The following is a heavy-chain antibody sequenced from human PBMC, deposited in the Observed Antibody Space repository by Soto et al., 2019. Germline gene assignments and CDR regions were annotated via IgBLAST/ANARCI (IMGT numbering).Heavy chain of an antibody. D-gene: IGHD6-6*01. V-gene: IGHV3-30-3*01. J-gene: IGHJ6*02. CDR2: ISYDGSNK. CDR1: GFTFSSYA. CDR3: ARDIAARTYYYYGMDV. Sequence: PVGSLRLSCAASGFTFSSYAMHWVRQAPGKGLEWVAVISYDGSNKYYADSVKGRFTISRDNSKNTLYLQMNSLRAEDTAVYYCARDIAARTYYYYGMDVWGQGTTVTVSS.